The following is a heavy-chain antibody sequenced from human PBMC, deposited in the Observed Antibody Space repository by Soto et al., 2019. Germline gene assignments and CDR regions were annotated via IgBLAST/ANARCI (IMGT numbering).Heavy chain of an antibody. CDR1: GDSISNSRW. CDR2: IFHSGDT. Sequence: QVQLQESGPGLVKPSGTLSLTCAVSGDSISNSRWWTWVRQPPGKGLEWIGDIFHSGDTNYNPSLQSRVFISVDKSQNQLSLKVSSVTAADTAVYYCAYSTGWYRHDVWGQGTLVTVSS. CDR3: AYSTGWYRHDV. J-gene: IGHJ3*01. V-gene: IGHV4-4*02. D-gene: IGHD6-19*01.